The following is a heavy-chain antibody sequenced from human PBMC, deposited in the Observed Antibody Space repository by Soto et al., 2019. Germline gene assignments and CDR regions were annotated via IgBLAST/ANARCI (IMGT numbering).Heavy chain of an antibody. J-gene: IGHJ5*02. D-gene: IGHD6-13*01. CDR3: ARVFSDSSSFFDP. V-gene: IGHV4-30-2*05. CDR1: GGSISSGGYS. Sequence: SETLSLTCAVSGGSISSGGYSWSWVRQPPGKGLEWIGYIYHSGSTYYNPSLKSRVTISVDTSKNQFSLKLSSVTAADTAVYYCARVFSDSSSFFDPWGQGTLVTVSS. CDR2: IYHSGST.